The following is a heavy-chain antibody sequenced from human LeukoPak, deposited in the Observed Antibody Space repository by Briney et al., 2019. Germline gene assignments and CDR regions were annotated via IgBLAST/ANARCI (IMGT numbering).Heavy chain of an antibody. CDR1: GFTFSSYT. CDR2: ILYDGTNK. V-gene: IGHV3-30-3*02. D-gene: IGHD3-3*01. Sequence: GRSLRLSCAASGFTFSSYTMHWVRQAPGKGLEWVAVILYDGTNKYYADSVKGRFTISRDNSKNTLYLQMNSLRAEDTAVYYCAKSHYDFWSGPKGAWFDPWGQGTLVTVSS. J-gene: IGHJ5*02. CDR3: AKSHYDFWSGPKGAWFDP.